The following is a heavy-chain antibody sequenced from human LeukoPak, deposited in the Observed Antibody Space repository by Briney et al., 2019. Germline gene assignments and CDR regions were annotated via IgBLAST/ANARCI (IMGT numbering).Heavy chain of an antibody. Sequence: ASVKVSCKASGCTFTSYGISWVRQAPGQGLEWMGWISAYNGNTNYAQKLQGRVTMTTDTSTSTAYMELRSLRSDDTAVYYCARRDILTGYYMFDYWGQGTLVTVSS. CDR1: GCTFTSYG. V-gene: IGHV1-18*01. CDR2: ISAYNGNT. J-gene: IGHJ4*02. D-gene: IGHD3-9*01. CDR3: ARRDILTGYYMFDY.